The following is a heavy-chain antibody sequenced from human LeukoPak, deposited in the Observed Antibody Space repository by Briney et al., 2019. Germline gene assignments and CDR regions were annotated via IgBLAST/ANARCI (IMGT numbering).Heavy chain of an antibody. D-gene: IGHD3-3*01. CDR3: ALPNFFTQDAFDI. CDR2: MNQAGSEK. Sequence: GGSLRLSCAASGFTFTGYWMSWVRQAPGKGLEWVANMNQAGSEKYYVDSAKGRFTISRDDSRNTAFLQMNSLRAEDTAVYYCALPNFFTQDAFDIWGQGTMVTVSS. CDR1: GFTFTGYW. V-gene: IGHV3-7*02. J-gene: IGHJ3*02.